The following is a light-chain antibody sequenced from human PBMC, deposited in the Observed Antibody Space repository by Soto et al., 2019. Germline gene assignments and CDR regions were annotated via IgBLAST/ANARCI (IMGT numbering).Light chain of an antibody. CDR1: QSVSTY. CDR2: DAS. J-gene: IGKJ4*01. CDR3: QQRINWPLT. Sequence: ETVLTQSPAILSLSPGERATLSCRASQSVSTYLAWYQQKPGQAPRLLIYDASNRATGIPARFIGSGSWTDFTLTIGGLEPEDSAVYYCQQRINWPLTFGGGTKVEI. V-gene: IGKV3-11*01.